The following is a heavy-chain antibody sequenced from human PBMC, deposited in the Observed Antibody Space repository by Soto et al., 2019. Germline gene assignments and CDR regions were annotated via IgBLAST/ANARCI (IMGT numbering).Heavy chain of an antibody. CDR2: ISYDGSNK. D-gene: IGHD6-19*01. J-gene: IGHJ4*02. Sequence: GGSLRLSCAASGFTFSSYGMHWVRQAPGKGLEWVAVISYDGSNKYYADSVKGRFTISRDYSKNTLYLQMNSLRAEDTAVYYCAKDRYSSGWGGFGYWGQGTLVTVSS. V-gene: IGHV3-30*18. CDR3: AKDRYSSGWGGFGY. CDR1: GFTFSSYG.